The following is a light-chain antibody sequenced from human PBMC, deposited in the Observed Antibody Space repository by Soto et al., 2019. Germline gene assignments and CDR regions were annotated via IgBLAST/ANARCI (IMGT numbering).Light chain of an antibody. CDR1: QSVTSN. CDR2: GAS. V-gene: IGKV3-15*01. J-gene: IGKJ1*01. Sequence: EIVMTQSPATLSVSPGERATLSCRASQSVTSNLAWYQQKPGQAPRLLIYGASTRATGIPARFSGSGSGTEFTLTISSLQSEDFAVYSCQQYNNWPPRGTFGQGTKVEIK. CDR3: QQYNNWPPRGT.